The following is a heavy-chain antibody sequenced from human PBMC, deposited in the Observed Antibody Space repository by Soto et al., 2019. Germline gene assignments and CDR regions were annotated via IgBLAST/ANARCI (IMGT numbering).Heavy chain of an antibody. CDR2: INAGNGNT. CDR3: ARSIVVVTAADY. Sequence: ASVKVSCKASGYTFTSCAMHWVRQAPGQRLEWMGWINAGNGNTKYSQKFQGRVTITRDTSASTAYMELSSLRSEDTAVYYCARSIVVVTAADYWGQGTLVTVSS. J-gene: IGHJ4*02. D-gene: IGHD2-21*02. V-gene: IGHV1-3*01. CDR1: GYTFTSCA.